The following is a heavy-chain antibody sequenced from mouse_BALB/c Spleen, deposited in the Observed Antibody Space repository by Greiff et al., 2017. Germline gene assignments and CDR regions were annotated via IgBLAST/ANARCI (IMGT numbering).Heavy chain of an antibody. Sequence: EVKLVESGPGLVKPSQSLSLTCTVTGYSITSDYAWNWIRQFPGNKLEWMGYISYSGSTSYNPSLKSRISITRDTSKNQFFLQLNSVTTEDTATYYCASFYDGYYRGAWFAYWGQGTLVTVSA. CDR3: ASFYDGYYRGAWFAY. V-gene: IGHV3-2*02. CDR1: GYSITSDYA. D-gene: IGHD2-3*01. J-gene: IGHJ3*01. CDR2: ISYSGST.